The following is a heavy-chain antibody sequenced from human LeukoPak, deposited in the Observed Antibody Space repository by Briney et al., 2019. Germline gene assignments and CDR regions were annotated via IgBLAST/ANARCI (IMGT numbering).Heavy chain of an antibody. V-gene: IGHV3-7*01. D-gene: IGHD1-14*01. CDR2: IKEDGSEK. CDR3: ARDSFETDIDY. CDR1: GFSFSNHW. Sequence: PGGSLRLSCAASGFSFSNHWMTWVRQAPGKGLEWVANIKEDGSEKYYVDSMKGRSTISRDNAKNSLYLQMNSLRVEDTAVYYCARDSFETDIDYWGQGTLVTVSS. J-gene: IGHJ4*02.